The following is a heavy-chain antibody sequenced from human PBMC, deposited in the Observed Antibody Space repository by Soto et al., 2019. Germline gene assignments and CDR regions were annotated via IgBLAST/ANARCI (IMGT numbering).Heavy chain of an antibody. Sequence: SETLSLTCTVSGGSISSYYWSWIRQPPGKGLEWIGYIYYSGSTNYNPSLRSRVTISVDTSKNQFSLKLSSVTAADTAVYYCARDYYDSSGYSRHDAFDIWGQGTMVTVSS. CDR1: GGSISSYY. V-gene: IGHV4-59*01. CDR3: ARDYYDSSGYSRHDAFDI. CDR2: IYYSGST. D-gene: IGHD3-22*01. J-gene: IGHJ3*02.